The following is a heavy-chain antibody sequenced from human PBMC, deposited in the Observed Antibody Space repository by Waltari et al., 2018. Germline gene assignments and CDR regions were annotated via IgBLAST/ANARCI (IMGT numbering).Heavy chain of an antibody. CDR2: IYYSWST. Sequence: QLQLQESGPRLVKPSETLSLTCSVSGGSISSSSYHWGWIRQSPGKGLEWIGSIYYSWSTYYNPSLKSRVTISVDTFKKQISLRLTSVTAADTAVYYCARTRTTSSYLQYYYYMDVWGRGTTVTISS. CDR3: ARTRTTSSYLQYYYYMDV. J-gene: IGHJ6*03. CDR1: GGSISSSSYH. V-gene: IGHV4-39*07. D-gene: IGHD3-22*01.